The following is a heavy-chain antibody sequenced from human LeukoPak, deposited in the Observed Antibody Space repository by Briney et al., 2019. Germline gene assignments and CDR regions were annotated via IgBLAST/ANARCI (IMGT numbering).Heavy chain of an antibody. CDR1: GFTFSGSA. Sequence: GGSLRLSCAASGFTFSGSAMHWVRQASGKGLEWVGRIRSKANSYATEYAASVKGRFTISRDDSKNTAYLQMNSLKTEDTAVYYCTGGLIAVARSAFDPWGQGTLVTVSS. V-gene: IGHV3-73*01. CDR2: IRSKANSYAT. J-gene: IGHJ5*02. D-gene: IGHD6-19*01. CDR3: TGGLIAVARSAFDP.